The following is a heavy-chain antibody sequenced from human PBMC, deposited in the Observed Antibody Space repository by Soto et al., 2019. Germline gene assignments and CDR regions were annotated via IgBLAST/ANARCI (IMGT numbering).Heavy chain of an antibody. J-gene: IGHJ6*02. CDR2: IDTAGDT. V-gene: IGHV3-13*01. CDR1: GFTFSSYD. CDR3: ARVKYIRPYHYHYGLDV. D-gene: IGHD1-20*01. Sequence: EAQLVESGGGLVQPGGSLRLSCAASGFTFSSYDMHWVRQVTGKGLEWVSGIDTAGDTYYAGPVRGRFTISREIAKNSLYLQMNTLRAEDTAVYYCARVKYIRPYHYHYGLDVWGQGTTVTVSS.